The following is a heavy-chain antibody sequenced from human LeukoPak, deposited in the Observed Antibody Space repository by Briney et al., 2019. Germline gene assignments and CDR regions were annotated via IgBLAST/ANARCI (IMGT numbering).Heavy chain of an antibody. Sequence: ASAKVSCKASGYTFTSYGTSWVRQAPGQGLEWMGWISAYNGNTNYAQKLQGRVTMTTDTSTSTAYMELRSLRSDDTAVYYCARDFREGPVDYWGQGTLVTVSS. CDR2: ISAYNGNT. J-gene: IGHJ4*02. CDR3: ARDFREGPVDY. V-gene: IGHV1-18*01. CDR1: GYTFTSYG.